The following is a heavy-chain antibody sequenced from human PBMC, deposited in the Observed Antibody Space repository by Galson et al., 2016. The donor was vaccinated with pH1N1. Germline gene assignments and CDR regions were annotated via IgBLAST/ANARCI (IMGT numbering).Heavy chain of an antibody. CDR3: AREDWSYADTYYYGMDV. J-gene: IGHJ6*02. V-gene: IGHV3-30-3*01. Sequence: SLRLSCAASGFTFDTFAMHWVRQNPGKGLEWVAFISYNGHDQSYANSVKGRFTVSRDNSKNTLYLQMSSLRPEDTALYYCAREDWSYADTYYYGMDVWGQGTPATVSS. CDR1: GFTFDTFA. D-gene: IGHD3-16*01. CDR2: ISYNGHDQ.